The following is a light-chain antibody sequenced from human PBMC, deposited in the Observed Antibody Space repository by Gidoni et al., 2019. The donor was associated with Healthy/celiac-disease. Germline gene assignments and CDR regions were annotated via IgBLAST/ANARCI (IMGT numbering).Light chain of an antibody. CDR2: AAS. J-gene: IGKJ5*01. CDR3: QQLKSYPGIT. CDR1: QGISSY. Sequence: DIQLTQSPSFLSASVGDRVTITCRASQGISSYLAWYQQKPGKAPKLLIYAASTLQSGVPSRFSGSGSGTEFTLTISSLQPEDFATYYCQQLKSYPGITFGQGTRLEIK. V-gene: IGKV1-9*01.